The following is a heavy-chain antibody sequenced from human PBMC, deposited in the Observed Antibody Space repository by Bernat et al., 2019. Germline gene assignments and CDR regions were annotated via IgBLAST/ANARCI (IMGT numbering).Heavy chain of an antibody. V-gene: IGHV1-3*04. CDR2: VSTANGNT. D-gene: IGHD3-9*01. CDR3: ARAGEYSVLTDYHQVADS. J-gene: IGHJ5*01. CDR1: GYTFTYYP. Sequence: QVQLVQSGAEVKKPGASVKVSCQASGYTFTYYPIIWVRQAPGQSLEWMGWVSTANGNTGISQKFQGRVTITRDTSANSVYMELSSLTSEDTAVYYCARAGEYSVLTDYHQVADSWGQGSLVTVSS.